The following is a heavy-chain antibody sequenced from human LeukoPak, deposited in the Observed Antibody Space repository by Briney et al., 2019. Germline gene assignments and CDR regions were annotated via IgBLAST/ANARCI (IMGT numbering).Heavy chain of an antibody. Sequence: SETLSLTCTVSGGSISSSSYYWGWIRQLPGKGLEWIGSIYYSGSTYYNPSLKSRVTISVDTSKNQFSLKLSSVTAADTAVYYCARHGRRWLQLRDAFDIWGQGTMVTVSS. V-gene: IGHV4-39*01. CDR3: ARHGRRWLQLRDAFDI. CDR1: GGSISSSSYY. CDR2: IYYSGST. J-gene: IGHJ3*02. D-gene: IGHD5-24*01.